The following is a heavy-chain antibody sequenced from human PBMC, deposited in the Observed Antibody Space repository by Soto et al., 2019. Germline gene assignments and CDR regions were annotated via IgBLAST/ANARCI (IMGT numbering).Heavy chain of an antibody. CDR2: INAGNGNT. CDR1: GYTFTGYA. J-gene: IGHJ3*02. CDR3: ARVKNEYSGPFVI. D-gene: IGHD6-6*01. Sequence: GASVKVSCKASGYTFTGYAMHWVRQAPGQRLEWMGWINAGNGNTKYSQKFQGRVTITRDTSASTAYMELSSLRSEDTAVYYCARVKNEYSGPFVIWGQGTMGTVSS. V-gene: IGHV1-3*01.